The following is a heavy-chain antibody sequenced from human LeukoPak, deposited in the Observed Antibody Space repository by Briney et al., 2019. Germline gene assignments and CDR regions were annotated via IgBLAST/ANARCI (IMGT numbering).Heavy chain of an antibody. Sequence: GASVKVSCKVSGYTLTELSMHWVRQAPGKGLEWMGGFDPEDGETIYAQKFQGRVTMTEDTSTDTAYMELSSLRSEDTAVYYCAKLTDEEIIYYDYVWGSYRSTDGAFDIWGQGTMVTVSS. CDR2: FDPEDGET. J-gene: IGHJ3*02. CDR1: GYTLTELS. CDR3: AKLTDEEIIYYDYVWGSYRSTDGAFDI. D-gene: IGHD3-16*02. V-gene: IGHV1-24*01.